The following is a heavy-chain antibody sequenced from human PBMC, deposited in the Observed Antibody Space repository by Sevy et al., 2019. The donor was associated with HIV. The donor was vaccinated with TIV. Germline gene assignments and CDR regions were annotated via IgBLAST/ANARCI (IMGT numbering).Heavy chain of an antibody. CDR2: IYYSGSR. V-gene: IGHV4-4*02. J-gene: IGHJ6*02. D-gene: IGHD3-10*01. CDR1: GGSIRSSHW. CDR3: AREEYFYGSGTYGYGMDV. Sequence: SETLSLTCAVPGGSIRSSHWWSWVRQSPGKGLEWIGEIYYSGSRNYNPSLKSRLTISVDTSNNLFSLRLSSVTAADTAVYYCAREEYFYGSGTYGYGMDVWGQGTTVTVSS.